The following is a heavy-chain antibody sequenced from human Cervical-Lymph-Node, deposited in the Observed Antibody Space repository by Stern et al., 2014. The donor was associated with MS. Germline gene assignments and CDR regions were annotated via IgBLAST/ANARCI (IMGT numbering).Heavy chain of an antibody. V-gene: IGHV4-34*01. D-gene: IGHD6-6*01. CDR3: ARTWIAVRNTKWFDP. CDR1: GGSFNAFY. J-gene: IGHJ5*01. CDR2: ISHSGST. Sequence: QVQLQQWGAGLLKPSETLSLTCAVYGGSFNAFYWSWIRQPPGKGLEWIGEISHSGSTNYNPSLKSRATISVDTSKDQFSLKLSSVTAADTAVYYCARTWIAVRNTKWFDPWGQGTLVTVSS.